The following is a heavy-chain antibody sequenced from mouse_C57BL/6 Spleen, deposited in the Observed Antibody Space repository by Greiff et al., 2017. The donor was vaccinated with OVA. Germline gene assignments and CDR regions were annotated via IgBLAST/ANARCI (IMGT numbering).Heavy chain of an antibody. CDR2: IHPNSGST. CDR3: ARSYGSSWYFDV. CDR1: GYTFTSYW. J-gene: IGHJ1*03. Sequence: QVQLQQPGAELVKPGASVKLSCKASGYTFTSYWVHWVKQRPGQGLEWIGMIHPNSGSTNYNEKFKSKATLTVDKSSSTAYMQLSSLTSEDSAVYYCARSYGSSWYFDVWGTGTTVTVSS. D-gene: IGHD1-1*01. V-gene: IGHV1-64*01.